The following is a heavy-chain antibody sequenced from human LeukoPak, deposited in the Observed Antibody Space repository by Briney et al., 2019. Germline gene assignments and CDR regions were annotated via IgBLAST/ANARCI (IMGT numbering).Heavy chain of an antibody. CDR1: GYTFTSYG. Sequence: GASVKVSCKASGYTFTSYGISWVRQAPGQGLEWMGWISAYNGNTNYARKLQGRVTMTTDTSTSTAYMELRSLRSDDTAVYYCARGSPYYYDSSGLLYYFDYWGQGTLVTVSS. V-gene: IGHV1-18*01. D-gene: IGHD3-22*01. CDR2: ISAYNGNT. CDR3: ARGSPYYYDSSGLLYYFDY. J-gene: IGHJ4*02.